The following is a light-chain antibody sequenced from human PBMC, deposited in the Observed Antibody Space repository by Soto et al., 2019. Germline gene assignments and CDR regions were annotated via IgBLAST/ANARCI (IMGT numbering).Light chain of an antibody. Sequence: DIHMTQSPSTLSAWVIGIGTITCRASQSISNRLAWYQQKPGKAPKVLIYDASSLESGVPSRFSGSGSATEFILTISSLQTDDFATYHCQHYGGVWTFGQGTKVDIK. CDR2: DAS. CDR1: QSISNR. J-gene: IGKJ1*01. CDR3: QHYGGVWT. V-gene: IGKV1-5*01.